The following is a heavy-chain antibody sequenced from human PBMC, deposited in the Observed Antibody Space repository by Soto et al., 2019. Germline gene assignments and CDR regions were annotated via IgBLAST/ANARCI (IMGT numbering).Heavy chain of an antibody. Sequence: TGRSLRLSCPASGFTFDDYAMHCVRQAPGKRREWASGIGWNSGSMCYAVSVKGRFTISRDNAKHSLYLQMNSLIASHRALYYYVKVGGYSSGWYYQDAFDIWRQGTMV. V-gene: IGHV3-9*01. CDR2: IGWNSGSM. CDR1: GFTFDDYA. J-gene: IGHJ3*02. D-gene: IGHD6-19*01. CDR3: VKVGGYSSGWYYQDAFDI.